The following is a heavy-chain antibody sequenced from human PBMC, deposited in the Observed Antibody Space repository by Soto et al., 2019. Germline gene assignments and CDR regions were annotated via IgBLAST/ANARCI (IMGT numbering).Heavy chain of an antibody. Sequence: QVQLVQSGAEVKKPGASVKVSCKASGYTFTSYDINWVRQATGQGLEWMGWMNPNSGNTGYAQKFQGRVTMTRNTSKSTGYMELSSLRSEDTAVYYCARVSRYCSGGRCYYNWFDPWGQGTLVTVSS. CDR2: MNPNSGNT. J-gene: IGHJ5*02. D-gene: IGHD2-15*01. CDR3: ARVSRYCSGGRCYYNWFDP. CDR1: GYTFTSYD. V-gene: IGHV1-8*01.